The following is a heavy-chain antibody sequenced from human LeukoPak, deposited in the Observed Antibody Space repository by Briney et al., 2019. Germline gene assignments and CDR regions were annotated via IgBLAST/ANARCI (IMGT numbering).Heavy chain of an antibody. CDR2: ISSSSSYI. CDR3: ARDVTGAAAGTDAFDI. V-gene: IGHV3-21*01. CDR1: GFTFSSYS. D-gene: IGHD6-13*01. Sequence: PGGSLRLSCAASGFTFSSYSMNWVRQAPGKGLEWVSSISSSSSYIYYADSVKGRFTISRDNAKNSLYLQMNSLRAEDTAVYYCARDVTGAAAGTDAFDIWGQGTMVTVSS. J-gene: IGHJ3*02.